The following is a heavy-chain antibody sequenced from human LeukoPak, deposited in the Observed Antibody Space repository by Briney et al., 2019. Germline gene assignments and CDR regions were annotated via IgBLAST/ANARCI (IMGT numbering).Heavy chain of an antibody. V-gene: IGHV4-34*01. CDR2: INRSGST. CDR3: ARKNPRYYYGLDV. J-gene: IGHJ6*02. CDR1: GGSFSGYD. Sequence: SETLSLTCAVYGGSFSGYDWSWIRQPPGKGLEWIGEINRSGSTNYNPSLKSRVTISVDTSKNQFSLKLSSVTAADTSVYSCARKNPRYYYGLDVWGLGTTVTVSS.